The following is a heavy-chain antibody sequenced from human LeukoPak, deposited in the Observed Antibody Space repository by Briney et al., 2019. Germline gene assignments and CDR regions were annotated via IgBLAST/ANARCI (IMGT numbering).Heavy chain of an antibody. CDR2: IWYDGSNK. CDR1: GFNFRDYS. J-gene: IGHJ3*02. D-gene: IGHD4-17*01. V-gene: IGHV3-33*01. Sequence: GGSLRLSCVAYGFNFRDYSMNWVRQAPGKGLEWVAVIWYDGSNKYYADSVKGRFTISRDNSKNTLYLQMNSLRAEDTAVYYCARAPGYGDYIDAFDIWGQGTMVTVSS. CDR3: ARAPGYGDYIDAFDI.